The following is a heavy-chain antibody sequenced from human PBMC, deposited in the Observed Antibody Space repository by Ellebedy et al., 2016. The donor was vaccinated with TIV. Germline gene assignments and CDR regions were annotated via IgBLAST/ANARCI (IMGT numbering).Heavy chain of an antibody. J-gene: IGHJ1*01. CDR3: ARNYYDAEYFQH. CDR2: INSDGSST. D-gene: IGHD3-22*01. Sequence: GESLKISXAASGFTFSSYWMHWVRQAPGKGLVWVSRINSDGSSTSYADSVKGRFTISRDNAKNTLYLQMNSLRAEDTAVYYCARNYYDAEYFQHWGQGTLVTVSS. CDR1: GFTFSSYW. V-gene: IGHV3-74*01.